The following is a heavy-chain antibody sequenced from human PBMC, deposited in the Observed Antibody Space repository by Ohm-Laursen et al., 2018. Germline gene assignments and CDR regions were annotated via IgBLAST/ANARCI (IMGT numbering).Heavy chain of an antibody. Sequence: SDTLSLTCTVSGNSISSSSYHWGWIRQYPGKGLEWIGNIDYRGTTYYNPSLKSRVTISVDTSKNQFSLKLSSVTAADTAVYYCASEPMVRGINWFDPWGQGTLVTVSS. D-gene: IGHD3-10*01. CDR3: ASEPMVRGINWFDP. CDR1: GNSISSSSYH. CDR2: IDYRGTT. J-gene: IGHJ5*02. V-gene: IGHV4-39*07.